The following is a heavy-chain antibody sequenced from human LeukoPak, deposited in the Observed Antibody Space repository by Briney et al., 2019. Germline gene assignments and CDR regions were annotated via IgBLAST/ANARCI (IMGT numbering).Heavy chain of an antibody. CDR3: ATWAFYHNLDV. CDR1: GFTMEPFA. J-gene: IGHJ6*02. V-gene: IGHV3-43*02. D-gene: IGHD1-14*01. CDR2: INKDGSRT. Sequence: GGSLRLSCAASGFTMEPFAMHSVRQAPGKGLEWVSNINKDGSRTYYADSVKGRFTISRDNSKNSLYLQMNSLRTEDSALYYCATWAFYHNLDVWGRGTTVTVSS.